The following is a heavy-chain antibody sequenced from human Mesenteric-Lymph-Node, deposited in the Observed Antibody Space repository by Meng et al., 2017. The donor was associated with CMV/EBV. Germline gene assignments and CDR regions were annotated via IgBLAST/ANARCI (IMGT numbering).Heavy chain of an antibody. D-gene: IGHD1-26*01. CDR2: ISGSGDNT. Sequence: GGSLRLSCAASGFTFTNYAMNWVRQAPGKGLECVSAISGSGDNTYYADSVKGRFTISRDNSKNTLFLQINSPRADDTATYYCAKFMEAAPATIDYWGRGTLVTVSS. CDR1: GFTFTNYA. V-gene: IGHV3-23*01. J-gene: IGHJ4*02. CDR3: AKFMEAAPATIDY.